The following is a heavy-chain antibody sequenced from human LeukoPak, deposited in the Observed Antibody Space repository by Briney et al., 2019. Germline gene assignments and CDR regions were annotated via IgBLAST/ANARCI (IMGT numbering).Heavy chain of an antibody. J-gene: IGHJ4*02. Sequence: GRSLRLSCAASGFTFSSYAMHWVRQAPGKGLEWMAVISYDGSNKYYADSVKGRFTISRDNSKNTLYLQMNSLRAEDTAVYYCARDLGDGYNPYYFDYWGQGTLVTVSS. D-gene: IGHD5-24*01. CDR3: ARDLGDGYNPYYFDY. CDR2: ISYDGSNK. CDR1: GFTFSSYA. V-gene: IGHV3-30-3*01.